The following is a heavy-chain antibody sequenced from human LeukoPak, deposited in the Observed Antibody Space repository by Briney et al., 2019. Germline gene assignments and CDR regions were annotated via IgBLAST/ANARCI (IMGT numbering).Heavy chain of an antibody. CDR2: INPNNGGT. CDR3: TRDHCSLVKCYEDYYYGMDV. D-gene: IGHD2-15*01. V-gene: IGHV1-2*02. CDR1: VSILTDYY. J-gene: IGHJ6*02. Sequence: ASVKVSCKASVSILTDYYMHWVRQAPGQGLEWMGWINPNNGGTTYAQDFQGRVTMTRDTSISTADMELSRLRSDDSAIYYCTRDHCSLVKCYEDYYYGMDVWGQGTTVTVSS.